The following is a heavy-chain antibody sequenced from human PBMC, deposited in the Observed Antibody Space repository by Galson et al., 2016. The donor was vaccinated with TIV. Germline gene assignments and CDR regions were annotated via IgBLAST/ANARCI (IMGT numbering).Heavy chain of an antibody. Sequence: SLRLSCAASGFTFSIFAMTWVRQAPGMGLEWVSAISGGGGSTNYADSVKGRFTISRDNSKKTLFLQMNSLRAEDTAVYYGTKVPSSGFSYYYGLDVWGQGTTVTVS. CDR3: TKVPSSGFSYYYGLDV. CDR1: GFTFSIFA. V-gene: IGHV3-23*01. D-gene: IGHD3-22*01. CDR2: ISGGGGST. J-gene: IGHJ6*02.